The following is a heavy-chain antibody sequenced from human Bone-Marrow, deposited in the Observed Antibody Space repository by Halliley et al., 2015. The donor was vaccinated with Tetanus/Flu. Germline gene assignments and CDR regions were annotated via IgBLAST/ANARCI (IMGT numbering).Heavy chain of an antibody. CDR3: ARGSYDDSSGHSYTDF. CDR2: IYNIGVT. CDR1: GVSISSYY. V-gene: IGHV4-59*01. D-gene: IGHD3-22*01. Sequence: TLSLTCSVSGVSISSYYWNWIRQSPGKGLEWIGYIYNIGVTKYSPSLTSRVSISLDTSKKQVSLDLTSVTAADTAVYYCARGSYDDSSGHSYTDFWGPGTLVTVSS. J-gene: IGHJ4*02.